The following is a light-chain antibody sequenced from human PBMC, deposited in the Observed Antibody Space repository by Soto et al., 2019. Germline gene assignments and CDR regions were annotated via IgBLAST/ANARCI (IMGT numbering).Light chain of an antibody. Sequence: QSVLTQPPSASGTPGQRVTISCSGSSSNIGSNTVNWFQQLPGTAPKLLIYFNNRRPSGVPDRFSGSKSGTSASLAISGLQSEDEADYYCVAWDDSLNGWVFGGGTKVTVL. CDR2: FNN. V-gene: IGLV1-44*01. CDR1: SSNIGSNT. CDR3: VAWDDSLNGWV. J-gene: IGLJ3*02.